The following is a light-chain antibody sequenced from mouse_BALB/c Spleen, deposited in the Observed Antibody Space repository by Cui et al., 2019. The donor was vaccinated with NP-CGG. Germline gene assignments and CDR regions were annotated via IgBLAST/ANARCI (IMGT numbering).Light chain of an antibody. Sequence: QAGATQESALTISPGETVTLTCRSSTGAVTTSNYANWVQEKPDHLFTGLIGGTNNRAPGVPARFSGSLIGDKAALTITGAQTEDEAIYFCTLWYSNHWVFGGGTKLTVL. J-gene: IGLJ1*01. CDR1: TGAVTTSNY. CDR3: TLWYSNHWV. CDR2: GTN. V-gene: IGLV1*01.